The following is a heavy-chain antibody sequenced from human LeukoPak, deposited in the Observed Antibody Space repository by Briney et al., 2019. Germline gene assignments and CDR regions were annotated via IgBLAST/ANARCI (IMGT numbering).Heavy chain of an antibody. CDR1: GYVFTGYY. CDR2: INPNSGGT. J-gene: IGHJ4*02. Sequence: ASLKVSCKASGYVFTGYYTHWVRQAPGQGLEWMGWINPNSGGTKYAQKFQDRVTMTRDTSISTAYMELSRLRSDDTAVYYCAFFEYSSSSSHYWGQGTLVTVSS. CDR3: AFFEYSSSSSHY. V-gene: IGHV1-2*02. D-gene: IGHD6-6*01.